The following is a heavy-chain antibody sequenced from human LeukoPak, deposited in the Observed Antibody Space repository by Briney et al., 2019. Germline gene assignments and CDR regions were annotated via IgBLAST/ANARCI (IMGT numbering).Heavy chain of an antibody. Sequence: PGGSLRLSCAAPGFTFRSYAMSWVRQAPGKGLEWVSAISGSGGSTYYADSVKGRFTIPKDNSKNTLYLQMNSLSADVTAVYCCAKDLYDSYGDYWGQGTLVTVSS. CDR1: GFTFRSYA. V-gene: IGHV3-23*01. CDR3: AKDLYDSYGDY. J-gene: IGHJ4*02. CDR2: ISGSGGST. D-gene: IGHD5-18*01.